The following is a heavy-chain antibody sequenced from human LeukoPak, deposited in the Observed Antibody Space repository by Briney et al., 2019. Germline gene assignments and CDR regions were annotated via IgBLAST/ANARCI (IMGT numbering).Heavy chain of an antibody. CDR1: GYTFTGYY. D-gene: IGHD6-19*01. V-gene: IGHV1-2*02. Sequence: ASVNVSCKASGYTFTGYYMHWVRQAPGQGLGWMGWINPNSGGANYAQKFQGRVTMSRDTSISTAYMELSRLRSDDTAVYYCARESYDIAVAGYYYYYGMDVWGQGTTVTVSS. CDR2: INPNSGGA. CDR3: ARESYDIAVAGYYYYYGMDV. J-gene: IGHJ6*02.